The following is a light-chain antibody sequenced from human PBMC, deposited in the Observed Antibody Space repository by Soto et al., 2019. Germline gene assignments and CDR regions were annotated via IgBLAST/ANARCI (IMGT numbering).Light chain of an antibody. J-gene: IGLJ2*01. CDR1: SSDVGGYNY. Sequence: QSVLTQPPSASGSPGQSVTISCTGSSSDVGGYNYVSWYQQHPGKAPKLMIYEVNKRPSGVPDRFSGSKSGNTASLTVSGLQSEDDADYYCSSYGGSNNLVFGGGTKLTVL. CDR2: EVN. CDR3: SSYGGSNNLV. V-gene: IGLV2-8*01.